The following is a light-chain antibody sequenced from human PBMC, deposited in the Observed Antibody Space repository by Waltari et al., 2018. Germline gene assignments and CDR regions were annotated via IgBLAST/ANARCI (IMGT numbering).Light chain of an antibody. CDR2: DVS. J-gene: IGLJ2*01. CDR3: SSFTSSSTYVV. CDR1: RNDVGLFNY. Sequence: SSLAQPASVVWSPGPSITIPWTGTRNDVGLFNYGSWFQQHPGKAPKLMIYDVSNRPSGVSNRFSGSKSGNTASLTISGLQAEDEADYYCSSFTSSSTYVVFGGGTKLTVL. V-gene: IGLV2-14*01.